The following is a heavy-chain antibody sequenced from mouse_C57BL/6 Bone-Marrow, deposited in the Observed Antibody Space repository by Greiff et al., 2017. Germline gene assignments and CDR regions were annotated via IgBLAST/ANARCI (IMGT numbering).Heavy chain of an antibody. CDR1: GYTFTSYW. J-gene: IGHJ1*03. V-gene: IGHV1-64*01. D-gene: IGHD1-1*01. Sequence: VQLQQPGAELVKPGASVKLSCKASGYTFTSYWMHWVKQRPGQGLAWIGMIHPNSGSTNYNEKFKSKATLTVDKSSSTAYMQLSSLTSEDSAVYYCARGGLLYGSSPFWYFDVWGTGTTVTVSS. CDR2: IHPNSGST. CDR3: ARGGLLYGSSPFWYFDV.